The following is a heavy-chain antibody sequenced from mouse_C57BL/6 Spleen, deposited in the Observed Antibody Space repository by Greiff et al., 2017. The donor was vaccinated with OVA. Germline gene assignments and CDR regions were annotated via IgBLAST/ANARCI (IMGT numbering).Heavy chain of an antibody. CDR2: IRNKANNHAT. D-gene: IGHD2-4*01. Sequence: EVKLVESGGGLVQPGGSMKLSCAASGFTFSDAWMDWVRQSPEKGLEWVAEIRNKANNHATYYAESVKGRFTISRDDSKSSVYLQMNSLRAEDTGIYYCTRSSTMITTRAMDYWGQGTSVTVSS. CDR3: TRSSTMITTRAMDY. CDR1: GFTFSDAW. J-gene: IGHJ4*01. V-gene: IGHV6-6*01.